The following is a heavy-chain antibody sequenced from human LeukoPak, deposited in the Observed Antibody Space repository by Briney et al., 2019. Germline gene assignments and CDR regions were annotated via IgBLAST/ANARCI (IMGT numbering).Heavy chain of an antibody. CDR3: ATGPWAVAGTTGAPFDY. J-gene: IGHJ4*02. Sequence: ASVKVSCKVSGYTLTELSMHWVRQAPGKGLEGMGGFDPEDGETIYAQKFQGRVTMTEDTSTDTAYMKLSSLRSEDTAVYYCATGPWAVAGTTGAPFDYWGQGTLVTVSS. D-gene: IGHD6-19*01. CDR1: GYTLTELS. V-gene: IGHV1-24*01. CDR2: FDPEDGET.